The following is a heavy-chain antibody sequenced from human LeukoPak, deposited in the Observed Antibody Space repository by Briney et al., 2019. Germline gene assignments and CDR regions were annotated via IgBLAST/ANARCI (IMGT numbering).Heavy chain of an antibody. D-gene: IGHD6-19*01. CDR2: IYYSGST. Sequence: SETLSLTCTVSGGSISSYYWSWIRQPPGKGLEWIGYIYYSGSTNYNPSLKSRVTISVDTSKNQFSLKLSSVTAADTAVYYCARQSYCSGWSPLYYFDYWGQGTLVTVSS. CDR3: ARQSYCSGWSPLYYFDY. J-gene: IGHJ4*02. V-gene: IGHV4-59*08. CDR1: GGSISSYY.